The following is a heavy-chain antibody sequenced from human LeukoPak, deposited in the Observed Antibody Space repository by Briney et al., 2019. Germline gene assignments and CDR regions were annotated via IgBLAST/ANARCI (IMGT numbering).Heavy chain of an antibody. D-gene: IGHD2-2*01. CDR2: ISAYNGNT. CDR1: GYTFTSYG. J-gene: IGHJ4*02. V-gene: IGHV1-18*01. Sequence: ASVKVSCKASGYTFTSYGISWVRQAPGQGLEWMGWISAYNGNTNYAQNLQGRVTMTTDTSTRTTYMEVRSLRSDDTAVYYCARDRQSCSDSSCLVDSWGQGTLVTVSS. CDR3: ARDRQSCSDSSCLVDS.